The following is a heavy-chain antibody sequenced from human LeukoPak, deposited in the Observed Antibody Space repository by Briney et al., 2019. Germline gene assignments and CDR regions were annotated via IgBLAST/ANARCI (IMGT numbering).Heavy chain of an antibody. Sequence: GGSLRLSCAASGFTFDDYAMHWVRQAPGEGLEWVSGISWNSGSIDYADSVKGRFTISRDNAKNSLYLQMNSLRAEDMALYYCASTTTALTGDSDAFDIWGQGTMVTVSS. J-gene: IGHJ3*02. D-gene: IGHD1-14*01. CDR2: ISWNSGSI. CDR3: ASTTTALTGDSDAFDI. V-gene: IGHV3-9*03. CDR1: GFTFDDYA.